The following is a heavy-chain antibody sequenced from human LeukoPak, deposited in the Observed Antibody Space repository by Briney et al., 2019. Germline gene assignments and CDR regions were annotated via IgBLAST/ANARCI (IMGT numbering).Heavy chain of an antibody. Sequence: GGSLRLSCAASGFTFSSYSMNWVRQAPGKGLEWVSCITRSSIYIYYADSVKGRFTISRDNAKNSLYLQMDSLRAEDTAVYYCARGRYDSSGSYSLFDYWGQGTLVTVSS. V-gene: IGHV3-21*01. J-gene: IGHJ4*02. CDR2: ITRSSIYI. CDR3: ARGRYDSSGSYSLFDY. D-gene: IGHD3-22*01. CDR1: GFTFSSYS.